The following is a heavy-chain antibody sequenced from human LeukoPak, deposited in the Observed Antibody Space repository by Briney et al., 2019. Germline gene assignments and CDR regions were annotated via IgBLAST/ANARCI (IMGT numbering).Heavy chain of an antibody. V-gene: IGHV3-23*01. CDR1: GFTFSSYG. CDR3: AKYQYYDFWSGSNWFDP. J-gene: IGHJ5*02. CDR2: ISGSGGST. Sequence: GGSLRLSCAASGFTFSSYGMSWVRQAPGKGLEWVSAISGSGGSTYYADSVKGRFTISRDNSKNTLYLQMNSLRAEDTAVYYCAKYQYYDFWSGSNWFDPWGQGTLVTVSS. D-gene: IGHD3-3*01.